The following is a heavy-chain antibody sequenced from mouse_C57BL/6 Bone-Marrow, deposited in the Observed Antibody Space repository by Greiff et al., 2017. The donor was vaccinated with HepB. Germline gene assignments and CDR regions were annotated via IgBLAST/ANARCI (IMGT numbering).Heavy chain of an antibody. Sequence: QVQLQQSGPELVKPGASVKISCKASGYAFSSSWMNWVKQRPGKGLEWIGRIYPGDGDTNYNGKFKGKATLTADKSSSTAYMQLSSLTSEDSAVYFCARSFITTVVAYYAMDYWGQGTSVTVSS. J-gene: IGHJ4*01. V-gene: IGHV1-82*01. CDR3: ARSFITTVVAYYAMDY. CDR2: IYPGDGDT. CDR1: GYAFSSSW. D-gene: IGHD1-1*01.